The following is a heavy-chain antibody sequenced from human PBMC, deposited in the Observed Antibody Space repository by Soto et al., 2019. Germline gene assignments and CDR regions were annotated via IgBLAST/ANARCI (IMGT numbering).Heavy chain of an antibody. CDR2: IKQDGSEK. CDR3: ARDLFFCSRTSCPVKAFDI. V-gene: IGHV3-7*01. CDR1: GFTFSSYW. Sequence: GGSLRLSCAASGFTFSSYWMSWVRLAPGKGLEWVANIKQDGSEKYYVDSVKGRFTISRDNAKNSLYLQMNSLRAEDTAVYYCARDLFFCSRTSCPVKAFDIWTQGTMVTVSS. D-gene: IGHD2-2*01. J-gene: IGHJ3*02.